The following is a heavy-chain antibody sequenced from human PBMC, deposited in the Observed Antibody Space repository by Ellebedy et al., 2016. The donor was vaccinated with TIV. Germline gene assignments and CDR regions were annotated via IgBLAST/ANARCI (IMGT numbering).Heavy chain of an antibody. Sequence: GESLKISXAASGFTFSSYDMHWVRQATGKGLEWVSAIGTAGDTYYPGSVKGRFTISRENAKNSLYLQMNSLRAEDTAVYYCAKNGQWLVVYYWGQGTLVTVSS. D-gene: IGHD6-19*01. CDR1: GFTFSSYD. V-gene: IGHV3-13*01. CDR2: IGTAGDT. J-gene: IGHJ4*02. CDR3: AKNGQWLVVYY.